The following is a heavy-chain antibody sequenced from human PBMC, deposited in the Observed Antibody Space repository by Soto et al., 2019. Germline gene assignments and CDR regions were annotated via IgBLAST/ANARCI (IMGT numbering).Heavy chain of an antibody. CDR2: SSSSGGYI. V-gene: IGHV3-11*06. CDR1: GFTLSDYF. Sequence: QVQLVESGGGMVRPGGSLRLSCAASGFTLSDYFMAWVRQSPRQGLEWISSSSSSGGYITYADSVRGRFTISRDNAKISLYLQTSRLRAEDSAVYYCARIHRAAYAFAIWGQGALVTVSS. CDR3: ARIHRAAYAFAI. J-gene: IGHJ3*02. D-gene: IGHD6-25*01.